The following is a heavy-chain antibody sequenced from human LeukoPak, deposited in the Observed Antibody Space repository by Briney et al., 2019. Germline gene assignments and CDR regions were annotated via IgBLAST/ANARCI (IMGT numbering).Heavy chain of an antibody. CDR3: GKDWVTYDYGAIDY. CDR2: IRYDGSNK. V-gene: IGHV3-30*02. J-gene: IGHJ4*02. D-gene: IGHD4-17*01. CDR1: GFTFSNYG. Sequence: SGGSLRLSCTASGFTFSNYGMYWVRQAPGKGLEWETFIRYDGSNKKYADSVKGRFTISRDNSKNTLYLEMNSLRAEDTAVYYCGKDWVTYDYGAIDYWGQGSLVTVSS.